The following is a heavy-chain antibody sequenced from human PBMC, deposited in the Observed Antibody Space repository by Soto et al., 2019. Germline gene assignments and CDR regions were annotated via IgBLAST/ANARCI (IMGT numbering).Heavy chain of an antibody. Sequence: QVQLVQSGAEVKKPGASVKVSCKVSGHTLSELSMHWVRQAPGKGLEWMGGFDPEDGATISAQKLQGRVTMTEDTATDSTYMELSRLRSEDTAAYYCVAGGTRWLHSPVDYWGQGTRVTISS. D-gene: IGHD1-1*01. CDR1: GHTLSELS. J-gene: IGHJ4*02. CDR2: FDPEDGAT. CDR3: VAGGTRWLHSPVDY. V-gene: IGHV1-24*01.